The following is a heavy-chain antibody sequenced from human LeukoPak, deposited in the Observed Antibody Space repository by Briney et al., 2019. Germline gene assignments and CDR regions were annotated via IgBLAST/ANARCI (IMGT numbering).Heavy chain of an antibody. CDR2: IFASGAT. V-gene: IGHV4-4*07. J-gene: IGHJ4*02. D-gene: IGHD4-23*01. CDR1: GGSMSYNH. Sequence: PSETLSLTCSVPGGSMSYNHWSWIRQSAGKQLEWIGRIFASGATTYNPSLKSRVTMSIDTSKKQFSLQITSVTAADTAVYYCARDDSRGAVVYFDFWGQGTLATVSS. CDR3: ARDDSRGAVVYFDF.